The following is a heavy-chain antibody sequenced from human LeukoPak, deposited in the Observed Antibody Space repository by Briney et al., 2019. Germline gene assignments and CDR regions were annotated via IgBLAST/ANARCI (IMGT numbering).Heavy chain of an antibody. Sequence: SVKVSCKASGGTFSSYAISWVRQAPGQGLEWMGGIIPIFGTANYAQKFQGRVTITADESTSTAYMELSSLRSEDTAVYYCARTRADYDFWSGYFDYWGQGTLVAVSS. V-gene: IGHV1-69*13. CDR1: GGTFSSYA. CDR3: ARTRADYDFWSGYFDY. D-gene: IGHD3-3*01. J-gene: IGHJ4*02. CDR2: IIPIFGTA.